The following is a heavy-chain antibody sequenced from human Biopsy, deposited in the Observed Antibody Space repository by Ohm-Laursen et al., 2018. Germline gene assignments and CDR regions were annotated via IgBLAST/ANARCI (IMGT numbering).Heavy chain of an antibody. CDR1: GFTLSDYH. V-gene: IGHV3-66*01. D-gene: IGHD3-16*01. CDR3: AGAGGHSF. CDR2: IHGSGRT. Sequence: SLRLSCAASGFTLSDYHMNWVRQAPGKGLEWVSMIHGSGRTDYADSVKGRLTVSRDNSKDTVYLQMNALRVDDTAMYYCAGAGGHSFWGQGALVTVSS. J-gene: IGHJ4*02.